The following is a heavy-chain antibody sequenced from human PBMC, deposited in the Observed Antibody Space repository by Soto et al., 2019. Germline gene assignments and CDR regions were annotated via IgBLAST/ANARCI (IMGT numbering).Heavy chain of an antibody. V-gene: IGHV1-69*02. CDR2: LIPMLTVT. D-gene: IGHD2-2*01. Sequence: QVHLIQSGAEVKKPGSSVTVSCKAAGGTFNTYTLIWVRQAPGHGLEWMGRLIPMLTVTNSAQKFQGRLTLTADTSTGTAFMELTSLRSDDTAVYYCSIGSWSAETFDVWGQGTMVTVSS. CDR1: GGTFNTYT. CDR3: SIGSWSAETFDV. J-gene: IGHJ3*01.